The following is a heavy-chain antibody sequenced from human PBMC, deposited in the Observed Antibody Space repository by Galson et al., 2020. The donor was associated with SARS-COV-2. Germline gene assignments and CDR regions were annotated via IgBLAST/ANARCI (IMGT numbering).Heavy chain of an antibody. V-gene: IGHV4-38-2*02. CDR3: ARDRGVDGGISEDFDL. J-gene: IGHJ2*01. Sequence: SETLSLTCTVSGVSISSGYFWGWIRQPPEKGLEWIGLISHSGSTYYNPSLKSRVTISVDTSKNQFSLKLTSVSAADTGVYYCARDRGVDGGISEDFDLWGRGTLVTVSS. CDR2: ISHSGST. D-gene: IGHD2-15*01. CDR1: GVSISSGYF.